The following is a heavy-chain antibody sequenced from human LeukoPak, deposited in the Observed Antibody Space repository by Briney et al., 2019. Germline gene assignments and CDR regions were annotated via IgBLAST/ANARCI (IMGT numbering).Heavy chain of an antibody. CDR1: GCTFSSYG. CDR2: ISYDGSNK. J-gene: IGHJ6*02. D-gene: IGHD3-3*01. Sequence: GGSLRLSCAASGCTFSSYGMHWVRQAPGKGLEWVAVISYDGSNKYTVDSVKGRFTISRDNSKNTLYLQMNSLRAEDTAVYYCANQYYDFWSGSFSPYGMDVWGQGTTVTVSS. V-gene: IGHV3-30*18. CDR3: ANQYYDFWSGSFSPYGMDV.